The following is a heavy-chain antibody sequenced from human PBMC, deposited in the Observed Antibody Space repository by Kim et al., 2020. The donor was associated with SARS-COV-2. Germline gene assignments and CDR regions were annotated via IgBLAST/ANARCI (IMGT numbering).Heavy chain of an antibody. V-gene: IGHV3-21*01. CDR1: GFTFSSYS. Sequence: GGSLRLSCAASGFTFSSYSMNWVRQAPGKGLEWVSSISSSSSYIYYADSVKGRFTISRDNAKNSLYLQMNSLRAEDTAVYYCARDYDSSGSFFDYWGQGTLVTVSS. CDR2: ISSSSSYI. J-gene: IGHJ4*02. CDR3: ARDYDSSGSFFDY. D-gene: IGHD3-22*01.